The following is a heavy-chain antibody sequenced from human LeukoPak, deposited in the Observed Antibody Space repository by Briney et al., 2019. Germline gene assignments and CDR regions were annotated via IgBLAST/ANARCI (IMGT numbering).Heavy chain of an antibody. CDR3: AKDQIDSIPAVFDY. J-gene: IGHJ4*02. V-gene: IGHV3-23*01. D-gene: IGHD2-2*02. Sequence: PGGPLRLSCAASGFTFSSYAMSWVRQAPGKGLEWVSATSGSGGSTYYADCVKGRFTISRDNSKNTLYLQMNSLRAEDTAVYYCAKDQIDSIPAVFDYWGQGTLVTVSS. CDR2: TSGSGGST. CDR1: GFTFSSYA.